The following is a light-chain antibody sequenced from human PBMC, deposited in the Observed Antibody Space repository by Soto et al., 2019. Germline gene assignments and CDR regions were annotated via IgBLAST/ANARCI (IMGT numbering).Light chain of an antibody. CDR3: QQYSSYSET. J-gene: IGKJ2*01. V-gene: IGKV1-5*01. CDR2: DAS. Sequence: DIPMTQSPSTLSASVGDRVTITCRASQSISNWLAWYQQKPGKAPKLLIFDASSLESGVPSRFSGSGSGTEFTLTISSLQPDDFATYYCQQYSSYSETFGQGTKLEIK. CDR1: QSISNW.